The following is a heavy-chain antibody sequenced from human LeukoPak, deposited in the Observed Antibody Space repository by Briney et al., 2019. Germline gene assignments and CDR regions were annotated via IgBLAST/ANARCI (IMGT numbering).Heavy chain of an antibody. V-gene: IGHV4-59*12. CDR3: ARGFVTRLNHIVVVPAASGYYFDY. CDR1: GGSISSYF. D-gene: IGHD2-2*01. J-gene: IGHJ4*02. Sequence: SETLSLTCTVSGGSISSYFWSWIRQPPGKGLEWIGYIYYSGSTNYNPSLKSRVTMSVDTSKNQFSLKLTSVTAADTAVYYCARGFVTRLNHIVVVPAASGYYFDYWGQGTLVTVSS. CDR2: IYYSGST.